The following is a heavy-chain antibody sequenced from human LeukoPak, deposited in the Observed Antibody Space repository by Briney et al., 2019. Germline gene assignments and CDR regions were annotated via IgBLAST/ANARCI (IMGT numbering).Heavy chain of an antibody. CDR3: ARGGAGYSGSWGLYNWFDP. Sequence: PSETLSLTCAVSGGSISSGGYSWSWIRQPPGKGLEWIGYIYHSGSTYYNPSLKSRVTISVDRSKNQFSLKLSSVTAADTAVYYCARGGAGYSGSWGLYNWFDPWGQGTLVTVSS. CDR1: GGSISSGGYS. CDR2: IYHSGST. J-gene: IGHJ5*02. V-gene: IGHV4-30-2*01. D-gene: IGHD6-13*01.